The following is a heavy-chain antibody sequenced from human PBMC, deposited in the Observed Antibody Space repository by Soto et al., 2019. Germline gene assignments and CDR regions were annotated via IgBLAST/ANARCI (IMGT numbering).Heavy chain of an antibody. V-gene: IGHV4-4*01. J-gene: IGHJ4*02. D-gene: IGHD2-2*01. Sequence: QVQLQESGPGLVKPSGTLSLTCAVSSGSISSSNWWSWVRQPPGKGLEWIGEIYHSGSTNYNPSLKSRVTISVNKSKKQFSLKLSCVTGADAAVYCCARQRGGYCSSTSCYEIDYWGQGTLVTVSS. CDR1: SGSISSSNW. CDR3: ARQRGGYCSSTSCYEIDY. CDR2: IYHSGST.